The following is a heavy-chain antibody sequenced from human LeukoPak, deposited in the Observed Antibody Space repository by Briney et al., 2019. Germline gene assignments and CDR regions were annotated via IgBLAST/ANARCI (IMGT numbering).Heavy chain of an antibody. Sequence: ASVKVSCKASGYTFTDYYLHWVRQAPGQGPEWMGWINPNSGGTKYAQKFQGRVTMTKDTSISTAYMELSSLRSDDTAVYYCASQWLSTDDAFDIWGQGTMVTVSS. V-gene: IGHV1-2*02. CDR2: INPNSGGT. J-gene: IGHJ3*02. CDR3: ASQWLSTDDAFDI. CDR1: GYTFTDYY. D-gene: IGHD6-19*01.